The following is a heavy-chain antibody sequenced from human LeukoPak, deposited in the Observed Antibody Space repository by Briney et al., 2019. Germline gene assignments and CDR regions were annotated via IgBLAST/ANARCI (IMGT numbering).Heavy chain of an antibody. V-gene: IGHV1-2*02. J-gene: IGHJ3*02. CDR1: GYTFTGYY. Sequence: ASVKVSCKASGYTFTGYYMHWVRQAPGQGGGRMGWIKPNRGGTNYTQKFQGGVTLTTDTSISTAYMELSRLRSDDTAVYYCASGHGSVHDAFDIWGQGTMVTVSS. D-gene: IGHD3-10*01. CDR2: IKPNRGGT. CDR3: ASGHGSVHDAFDI.